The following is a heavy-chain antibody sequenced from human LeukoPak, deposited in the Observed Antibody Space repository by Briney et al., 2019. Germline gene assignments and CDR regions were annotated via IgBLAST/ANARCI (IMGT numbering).Heavy chain of an antibody. CDR1: GFTFSTYS. V-gene: IGHV3-48*01. CDR3: AKAYRGYSYGNDAFDI. J-gene: IGHJ3*02. CDR2: ISRSSSTI. D-gene: IGHD5-18*01. Sequence: GGSLRLSCAASGFTFSTYSMNWVRQAPGKGLGWVSYISRSSSTIYYADSVKGRFTISRDNAKNSLYLQMNSLRAEDTAVYYCAKAYRGYSYGNDAFDIWGQGTMVTVSS.